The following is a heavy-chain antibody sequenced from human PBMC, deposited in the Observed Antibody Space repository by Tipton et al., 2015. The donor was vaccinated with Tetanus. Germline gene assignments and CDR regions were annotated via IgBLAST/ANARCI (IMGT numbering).Heavy chain of an antibody. Sequence: SLRLSCAASGFTFSSYWMSWVRQAPGKGLEWVANIKQDGSEKYYVGSVKGRFTISRDNAKNSLYLQMNSLRAEDTAVYYCARDRELTTVTTPNWFDPWGQGTLVTVPS. J-gene: IGHJ5*02. D-gene: IGHD4-17*01. CDR1: GFTFSSYW. CDR2: IKQDGSEK. V-gene: IGHV3-7*01. CDR3: ARDRELTTVTTPNWFDP.